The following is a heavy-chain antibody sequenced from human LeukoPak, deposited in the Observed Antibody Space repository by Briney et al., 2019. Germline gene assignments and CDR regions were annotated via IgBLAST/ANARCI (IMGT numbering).Heavy chain of an antibody. V-gene: IGHV3-7*01. CDR2: INLDGSQK. CDR1: GFTFTSYA. Sequence: PGGSLRLSCAASGFTFTSYAMNWVRQAPGKGPEWVANINLDGSQKYYVDSVKGRFTISRDNAENSLYLQMNSLRAEDTALYYCARGAYYYEDWGQGTLVTVSS. CDR3: ARGAYYYED. J-gene: IGHJ4*02. D-gene: IGHD3-22*01.